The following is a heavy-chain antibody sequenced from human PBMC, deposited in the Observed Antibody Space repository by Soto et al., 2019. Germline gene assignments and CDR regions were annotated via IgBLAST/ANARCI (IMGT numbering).Heavy chain of an antibody. CDR3: AKSEDGYTYGLGPGCFDY. D-gene: IGHD5-18*01. CDR2: ISGSGGST. J-gene: IGHJ4*02. CDR1: GFTFTNYA. V-gene: IGHV3-23*01. Sequence: GGSLRLSCAASGFTFTNYAMSWVRQAPGKGLEWVSGISGSGGSTYYADSVKGRFTISRDNSKNTLYLQMNSLRAEDTAVYYCAKSEDGYTYGLGPGCFDYWGQGTLVTVSS.